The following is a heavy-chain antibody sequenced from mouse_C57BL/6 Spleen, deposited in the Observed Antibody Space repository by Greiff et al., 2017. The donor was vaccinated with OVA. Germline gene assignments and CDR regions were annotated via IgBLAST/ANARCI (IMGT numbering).Heavy chain of an antibody. CDR3: TREGLYSNYED. CDR1: GYTFTDYE. J-gene: IGHJ2*01. Sequence: LVESGAELVRPGASVTLSCKASGYTFTDYEMHWVKQTPVHGLEWIGAIDPETGGTAYNQKFKGRAILTANKSSSTAYMELGSLTSEDSAVYYCTREGLYSNYEDWGQGTTLTVSS. V-gene: IGHV1-15*01. D-gene: IGHD2-5*01. CDR2: IDPETGGT.